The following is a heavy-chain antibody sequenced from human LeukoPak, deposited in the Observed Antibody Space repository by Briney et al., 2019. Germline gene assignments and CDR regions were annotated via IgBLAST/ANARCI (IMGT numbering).Heavy chain of an antibody. D-gene: IGHD5-12*01. CDR2: IYHSGST. Sequence: SGTLSLTCAVSGGSMSSSNWWSWVRQPPGKGLEWIGEIYHSGSTNYNPSLKSRVTISVDTSKNQFSLKLSSVTAADTAVYYCARGQWLRFHFDYWGQGTLVTVSS. J-gene: IGHJ4*02. V-gene: IGHV4-4*02. CDR1: GGSMSSSNW. CDR3: ARGQWLRFHFDY.